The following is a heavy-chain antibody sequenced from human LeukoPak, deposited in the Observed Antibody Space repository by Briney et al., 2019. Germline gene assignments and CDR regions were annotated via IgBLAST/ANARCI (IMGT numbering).Heavy chain of an antibody. D-gene: IGHD3-16*01. CDR1: GYTLTSYD. J-gene: IGHJ6*02. CDR2: MNPNSGNT. Sequence: GASVKVSCKASGYTLTSYDINWVRQATGQGLEWMGRMNPNSGNTGYAQKFQGRVTMTRNTSISTAYMELSSLRSEDTAVYYCARGRGKIHYYYGMDVWGQGTTVTVSS. CDR3: ARGRGKIHYYYGMDV. V-gene: IGHV1-8*01.